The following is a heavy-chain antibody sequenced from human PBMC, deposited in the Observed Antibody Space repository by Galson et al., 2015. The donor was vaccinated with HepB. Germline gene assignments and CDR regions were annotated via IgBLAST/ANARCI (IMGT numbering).Heavy chain of an antibody. CDR2: TSSSSSYT. CDR1: GFTFSDYY. V-gene: IGHV3-11*03. D-gene: IGHD2-15*01. Sequence: SLRLSCAASGFTFSDYYMSWIRQAPGKGLEWVSYTSSSSSYTNYADSVKGRFTISRDNAKNSLYLQMNSLRAEDTAVYYCASGPYCSGGSCYSFGYWGQGTLVTVSS. J-gene: IGHJ4*02. CDR3: ASGPYCSGGSCYSFGY.